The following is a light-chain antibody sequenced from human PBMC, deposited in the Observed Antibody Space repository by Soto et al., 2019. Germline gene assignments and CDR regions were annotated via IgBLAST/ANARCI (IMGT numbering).Light chain of an antibody. Sequence: DIQMTQSPSSLSASVGDEVTITCRASQTIGNYLNWYQQRPGKAPKRLIYAASSLQSGVPSRFSGSGSGTEFTLTISSLQPEDFATYYCLQHNSYPRTFGQGTKVDIK. CDR1: QTIGNY. CDR2: AAS. V-gene: IGKV1-17*01. CDR3: LQHNSYPRT. J-gene: IGKJ1*01.